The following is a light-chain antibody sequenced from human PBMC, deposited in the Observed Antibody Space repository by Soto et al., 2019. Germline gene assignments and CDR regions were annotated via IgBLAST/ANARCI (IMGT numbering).Light chain of an antibody. CDR1: QSVSTF. CDR2: GAS. CDR3: QQRYTYPRR. J-gene: IGKJ1*01. V-gene: IGKV1-39*01. Sequence: DIQMTQSPSSLSASVGDRVTITCRASQSVSTFLHWYRHRPGKAPKLLIYGASSLRSGVPSRFSGSGSGTDFTLTISSLQLEDFATYYRQQRYTYPRRLAQGPKADIK.